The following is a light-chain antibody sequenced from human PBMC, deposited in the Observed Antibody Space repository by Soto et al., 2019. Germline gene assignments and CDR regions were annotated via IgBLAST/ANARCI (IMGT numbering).Light chain of an antibody. CDR1: SSDVGGYNY. V-gene: IGLV2-14*01. CDR2: EVS. Sequence: QSALTQPAFVSGSPGQSISISCTGTSSDVGGYNYVSWYQHPPGNAPKLMISEVSNRPSGVSNRFSGSKSGNRASLTISGLQAEDEADYYCSSYTSTSTRVFGTGTKVTVL. J-gene: IGLJ1*01. CDR3: SSYTSTSTRV.